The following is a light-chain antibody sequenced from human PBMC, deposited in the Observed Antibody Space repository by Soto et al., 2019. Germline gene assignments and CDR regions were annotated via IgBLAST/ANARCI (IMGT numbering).Light chain of an antibody. CDR3: QQYDYWPPYT. CDR1: QSIRDN. J-gene: IGKJ2*01. V-gene: IGKV3-15*01. CDR2: GAS. Sequence: EIVMTQSPATLSVSPGERAIVSCRASQSIRDNLAWYQQTPGRAPRLLIYGASIRATGVPARFSGSGSGTEFTLTISSLPYDDFAVYYCQQYDYWPPYTFGQGTKAEIK.